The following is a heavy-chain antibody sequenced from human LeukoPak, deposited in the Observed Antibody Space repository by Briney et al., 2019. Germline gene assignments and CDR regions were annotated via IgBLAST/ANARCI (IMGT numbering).Heavy chain of an antibody. V-gene: IGHV1-69*05. CDR2: IIPIFGTA. CDR1: GGTFSSYA. CDR3: ARDRYDSSGYYYPPRGNAFDI. J-gene: IGHJ3*02. Sequence: GSSVKVSCKASGGTFSSYAISWVRQAPGQGLEWMGRIIPIFGTANYAQKFQGRVTITTDESTSTVYMELSSLRSEDTAVYYCARDRYDSSGYYYPPRGNAFDIWGQGTMVTVSS. D-gene: IGHD3-22*01.